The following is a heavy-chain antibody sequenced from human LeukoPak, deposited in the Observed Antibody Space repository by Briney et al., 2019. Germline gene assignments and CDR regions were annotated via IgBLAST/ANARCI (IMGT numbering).Heavy chain of an antibody. CDR3: ARGSGSGSSWYYY. V-gene: IGHV4-34*01. D-gene: IGHD6-13*01. CDR1: GGSFSGYY. Sequence: SETLSLTCAVYGGSFSGYYWSWIRQPPGKGLEWIGEINHSGSTNDNPSLKSRVTISVDTSNNQFSLKLNSLTAADTAVYYCARGSGSGSSWYYYWGQGILVTVSS. CDR2: INHSGST. J-gene: IGHJ4*02.